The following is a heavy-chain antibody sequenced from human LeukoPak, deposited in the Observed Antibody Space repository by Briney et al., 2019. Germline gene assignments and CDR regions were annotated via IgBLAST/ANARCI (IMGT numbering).Heavy chain of an antibody. D-gene: IGHD3-3*01. V-gene: IGHV3-7*01. J-gene: IGHJ4*02. CDR2: IKTDGSQK. CDR1: GFTFSSYW. Sequence: GGSLRLSCAASGFTFSSYWMTRVRQAPGKGLEWVANIKTDGSQKYYVDSVKGRFNISRDNAKNSLYLQMNSLRVDDTATYYCARGLLEWLRLETYYFDYWGQGSQVTVSS. CDR3: ARGLLEWLRLETYYFDY.